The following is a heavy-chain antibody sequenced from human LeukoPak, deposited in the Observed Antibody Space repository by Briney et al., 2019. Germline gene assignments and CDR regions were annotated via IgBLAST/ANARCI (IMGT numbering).Heavy chain of an antibody. CDR1: GHTFTDYY. CDR2: INPNSGGT. D-gene: IGHD5-24*01. Sequence: ASVTVSCKASGHTFTDYYLHWVRQAPGQGLEWMGWINPNSGGTNYAQTFQGRVTMTRDTSITTAYLELSRLRSDDTAVYYCARIGYNHYFDYWGQGTLVTVSS. CDR3: ARIGYNHYFDY. J-gene: IGHJ4*02. V-gene: IGHV1-2*02.